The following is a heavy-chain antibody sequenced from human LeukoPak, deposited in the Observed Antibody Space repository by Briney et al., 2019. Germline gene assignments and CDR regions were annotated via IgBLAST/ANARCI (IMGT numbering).Heavy chain of an antibody. V-gene: IGHV1-18*04. Sequence: ASVKVSCKASGYTITSYGISWVRQAPGQGLEWMGWISTYNGNTDYAQKLQGRVTMTTDTSTSTAYMELRSLRSDDTAVYYCARRNVVSFYYGMDVWGKGTTVAVSS. CDR2: ISTYNGNT. D-gene: IGHD2/OR15-2a*01. CDR1: GYTITSYG. CDR3: ARRNVVSFYYGMDV. J-gene: IGHJ6*04.